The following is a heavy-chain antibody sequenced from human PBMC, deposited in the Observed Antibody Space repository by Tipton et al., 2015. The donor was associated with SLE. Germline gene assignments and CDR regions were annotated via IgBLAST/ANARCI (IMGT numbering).Heavy chain of an antibody. Sequence: TLSLTCAVYGGSFSGYYWSWIRQPPGKGLEWIGEINHSGSTNYNPPLKSRVTISVDTSKNQFSLKLSSVSAADTAVYYCASHSSGWYYYFDYWGQGTLVTVSS. CDR2: INHSGST. CDR1: GGSFSGYY. CDR3: ASHSSGWYYYFDY. V-gene: IGHV4-34*01. D-gene: IGHD6-19*01. J-gene: IGHJ4*02.